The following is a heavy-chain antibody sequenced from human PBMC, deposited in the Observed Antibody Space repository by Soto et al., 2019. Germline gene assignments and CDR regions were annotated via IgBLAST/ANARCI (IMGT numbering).Heavy chain of an antibody. J-gene: IGHJ6*03. Sequence: PGGSLRLSCAASGFTFSNAWMSWVRQAPGKGLEWVGRIKSKTDGGTTDYAAPVKGRFTISRDDSKNTLYLQMNSLKTEDTAVYYCTTDQAPWDYYYMDVWGKGTTVTVSS. V-gene: IGHV3-15*01. CDR1: GFTFSNAW. CDR3: TTDQAPWDYYYMDV. D-gene: IGHD1-26*01. CDR2: IKSKTDGGTT.